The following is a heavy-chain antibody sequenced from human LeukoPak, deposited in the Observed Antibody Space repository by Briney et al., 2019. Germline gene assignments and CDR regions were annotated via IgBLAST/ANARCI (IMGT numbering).Heavy chain of an antibody. V-gene: IGHV3-30*18. CDR2: ISYDGSNK. Sequence: GRSLRLSCAASGFTFSRYGMHWVRQASGKGLEWVALISYDGSNKYYADSVKGRFTIPRDNSKNTLYLQMNSLRPEDTAVYYCAKGDPYGSGSYPVDYWGQGTLVTVSS. CDR1: GFTFSRYG. J-gene: IGHJ4*02. D-gene: IGHD3-10*01. CDR3: AKGDPYGSGSYPVDY.